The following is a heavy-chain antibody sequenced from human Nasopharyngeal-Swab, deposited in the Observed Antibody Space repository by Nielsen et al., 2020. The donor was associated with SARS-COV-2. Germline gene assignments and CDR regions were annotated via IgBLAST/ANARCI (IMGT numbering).Heavy chain of an antibody. V-gene: IGHV3-33*01. CDR1: GFTFSNYG. CDR2: IWYDGSNK. J-gene: IGHJ4*02. Sequence: GGSLSLSCAASGFTFSNYGMHWVRQAPGKGLEWVAVIWYDGSNKYYADSVRGRFTISRDNSKNTVYLQMSSLRGEDTAVYYCAAAPSGDYGGYWGQGTLVTVSS. D-gene: IGHD4-23*01. CDR3: AAAPSGDYGGY.